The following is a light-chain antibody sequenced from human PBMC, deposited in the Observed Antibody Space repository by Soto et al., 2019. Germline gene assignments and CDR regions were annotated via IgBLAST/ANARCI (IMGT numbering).Light chain of an antibody. Sequence: YELTQPPSVSVAPGKTARINCGGNNIGSKGVHWYQQKPGQAPVLVIYYDSDRPSGIPERFSGSNSGNTATLTISRVEAGDEADYYCQVWDSSSDHYDFGAGTKVTVL. CDR3: QVWDSSSDHYD. J-gene: IGLJ1*01. V-gene: IGLV3-21*04. CDR2: YDS. CDR1: NIGSKG.